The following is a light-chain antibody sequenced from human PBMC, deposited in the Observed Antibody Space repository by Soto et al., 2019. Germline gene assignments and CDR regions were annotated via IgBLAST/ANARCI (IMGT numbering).Light chain of an antibody. CDR3: QQYGSSPQT. CDR2: GAS. CDR1: QSVTSSY. V-gene: IGKV3-20*01. J-gene: IGKJ1*01. Sequence: DIVLTQSPGTLSLSPGERATLSCRASQSVTSSYLTWYQQKPGQAPRLLIYGASTRAAGIPDRFSGSGSGTDFTLTISRLETEDFAVYYCQQYGSSPQTFGQETKV.